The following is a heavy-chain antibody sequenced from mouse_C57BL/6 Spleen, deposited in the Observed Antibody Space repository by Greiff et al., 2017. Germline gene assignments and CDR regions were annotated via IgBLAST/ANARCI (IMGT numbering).Heavy chain of an antibody. D-gene: IGHD4-1*01. V-gene: IGHV1-69*01. CDR1: GYTFTSYW. J-gene: IGHJ2*01. Sequence: QVQLQQPGAELVMPGASVKLSCKASGYTFTSYWMHWVKQSPGQGLEWIGEIDPSDSYTNYNQKFKGKSTLTVDKSSSTAYMQLSSLTSEDSAGYYCAREAGTQDFDYWGQGTTLTVSS. CDR3: AREAGTQDFDY. CDR2: IDPSDSYT.